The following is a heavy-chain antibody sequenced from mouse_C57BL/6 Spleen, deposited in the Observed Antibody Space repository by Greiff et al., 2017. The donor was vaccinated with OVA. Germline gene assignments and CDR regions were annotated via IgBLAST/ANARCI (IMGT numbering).Heavy chain of an antibody. CDR2: IHPNSGST. CDR3: ARSDYDYGDY. CDR1: GYTFTSYW. D-gene: IGHD2-4*01. J-gene: IGHJ2*01. V-gene: IGHV1-64*01. Sequence: QVQLQQSGAELVKPGASVKLSCKASGYTFTSYWMHWVKQRPGQGLEWIGMIHPNSGSTNYNEKFKSKATLTVDKSSSTAYMQLSSLTSEDSAVYYCARSDYDYGDYWGQGTTLTVSS.